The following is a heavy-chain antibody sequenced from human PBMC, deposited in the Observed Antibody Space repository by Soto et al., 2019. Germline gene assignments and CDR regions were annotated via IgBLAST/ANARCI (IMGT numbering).Heavy chain of an antibody. CDR3: ARLGAPQNSYWYFDL. Sequence: SETLSLTCTVSGGSISSYYWSWIRQPPGKGLEWIGYIYYSGSTNYNPSLKSRVTISVDTYKNQFSLKLSSVTAADTAVYYCARLGAPQNSYWYFDLWGRGTLVTVSS. J-gene: IGHJ2*01. CDR2: IYYSGST. CDR1: GGSISSYY. V-gene: IGHV4-59*01.